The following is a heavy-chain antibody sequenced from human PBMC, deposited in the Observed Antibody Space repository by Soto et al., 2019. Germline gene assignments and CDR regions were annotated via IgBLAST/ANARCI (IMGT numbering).Heavy chain of an antibody. Sequence: QVQLVESGGGVVQPGRSLRLSCAASGFTFNNYGIHWVRQAPGKGLEWVAVISYDGSDKYYADSVKGRFTISRDNSKDTLFLQMNSLRREDTAVYYFSKAPFDWSTSDSFDIWGQGTMVTVSS. V-gene: IGHV3-30*18. D-gene: IGHD3-9*01. CDR1: GFTFNNYG. J-gene: IGHJ3*02. CDR3: SKAPFDWSTSDSFDI. CDR2: ISYDGSDK.